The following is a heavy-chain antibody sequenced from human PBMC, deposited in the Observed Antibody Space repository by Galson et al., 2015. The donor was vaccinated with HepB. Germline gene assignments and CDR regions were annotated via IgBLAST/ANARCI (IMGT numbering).Heavy chain of an antibody. V-gene: IGHV3-23*01. CDR3: ARDSGNGGSQD. J-gene: IGHJ4*02. CDR1: GFTFSSYA. CDR2: ISGSGGST. Sequence: SLRLSCAVSGFTFSSYAMRWVRQAPGKGLEWVSVISGSGGSTYYADSVKGRFTISRDNAKNTLFLQMSSLRAEDTAVYYCARDSGNGGSQDWGQGTLVSVSS. D-gene: IGHD2-8*01.